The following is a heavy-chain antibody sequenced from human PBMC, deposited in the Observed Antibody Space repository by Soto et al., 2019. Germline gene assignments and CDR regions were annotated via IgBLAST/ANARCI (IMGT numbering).Heavy chain of an antibody. D-gene: IGHD3-16*02. CDR1: GASLSRGTDS. CDR3: ARDYRTSAGRHFDY. CDR2: IYNSGDT. Sequence: SAPLSLTCTVSGASLSRGTDSWSWIRQAPGKAPEWIGFIYNSGDTYYNPSLKSRLTLSVDRSRNQFSVKLTSVTAADTAVYFCARDYRTSAGRHFDYWGQGSLVTVSA. V-gene: IGHV4-30-2*01. J-gene: IGHJ4*02.